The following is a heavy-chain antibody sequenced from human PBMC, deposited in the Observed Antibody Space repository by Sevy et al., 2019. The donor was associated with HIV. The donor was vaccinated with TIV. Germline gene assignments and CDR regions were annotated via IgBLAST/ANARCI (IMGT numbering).Heavy chain of an antibody. CDR1: GLSFSNAW. Sequence: GGSLRLSCAASGLSFSNAWMAWVRQAPGKGLEWVGRIRSEIGGGTTDFAAFAKGKFTISRDDPKNTLYLQMNSLKTEDTAVYYCAIDHRPDGMIVVPFEKWGLGTLVTVSS. CDR2: IRSEIGGGTT. J-gene: IGHJ4*02. D-gene: IGHD3-22*01. V-gene: IGHV3-15*01. CDR3: AIDHRPDGMIVVPFEK.